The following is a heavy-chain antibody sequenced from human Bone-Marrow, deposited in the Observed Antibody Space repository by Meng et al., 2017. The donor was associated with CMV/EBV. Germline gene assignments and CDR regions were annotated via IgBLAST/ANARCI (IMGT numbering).Heavy chain of an antibody. CDR2: ISASGGSA. J-gene: IGHJ6*02. D-gene: IGHD1-1*01. Sequence: GESLKISCAASGFTFSSYAMNWVRQAPGKGLEWVSAISASGGSAYYADLVKGRFTISRDNSKNTLYLQMNSLRVEDTAVYYCAKGGLLDARGHGTTVHVSS. CDR3: AKGGLLDA. CDR1: GFTFSSYA. V-gene: IGHV3-23*01.